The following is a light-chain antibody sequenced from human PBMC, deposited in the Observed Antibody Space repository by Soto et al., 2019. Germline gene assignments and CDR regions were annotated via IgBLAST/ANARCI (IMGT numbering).Light chain of an antibody. V-gene: IGKV3-20*01. Sequence: DILMTQSPAPLSVSPGERVTLSCRASQTVFSNLAWYQQRPGQAPRLLIFAASARASGIPDRFSGSGSGTDCTLTIIRLEPEDVAVYYCQQYGTTLWTLGQGTKVDIK. CDR1: QTVFSN. CDR2: AAS. J-gene: IGKJ1*01. CDR3: QQYGTTLWT.